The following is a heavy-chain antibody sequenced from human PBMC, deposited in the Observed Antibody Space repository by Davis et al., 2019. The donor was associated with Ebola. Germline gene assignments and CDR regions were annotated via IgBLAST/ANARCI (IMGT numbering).Heavy chain of an antibody. Sequence: GESLKISCAASGSTFSSYSMNWVRQAPGKGLEWLSYISGFSSTIYYADSVKGRFTTSRDNAKNSLYLQMNSLRPEDSAVYYCARDPGILRLVGDYYFDYWGQGTLVTVSS. J-gene: IGHJ4*02. D-gene: IGHD3-10*01. V-gene: IGHV3-48*04. CDR2: ISGFSSTI. CDR1: GSTFSSYS. CDR3: ARDPGILRLVGDYYFDY.